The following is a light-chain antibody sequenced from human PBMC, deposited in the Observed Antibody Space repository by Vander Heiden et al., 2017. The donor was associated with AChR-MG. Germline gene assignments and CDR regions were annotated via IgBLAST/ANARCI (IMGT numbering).Light chain of an antibody. J-gene: IGKJ1*01. Sequence: IVLTQSPGTLSLSPGERATLSCRTSQSVSNSYLDWYQQKPGQAPRLLIYVVSSRANGIPDRFSGSGSGTDFTLTINRLEHEDFAVYYWQQYCSSRTFGQGTKVEIK. CDR2: VVS. CDR1: QSVSNSY. V-gene: IGKV3-20*01. CDR3: QQYCSSRT.